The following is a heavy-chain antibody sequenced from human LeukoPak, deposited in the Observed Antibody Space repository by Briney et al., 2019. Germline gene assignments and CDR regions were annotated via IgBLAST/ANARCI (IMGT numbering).Heavy chain of an antibody. CDR3: ARGGEVPI. CDR2: MYYSGNS. J-gene: IGHJ3*02. D-gene: IGHD3-16*01. V-gene: IGHV4-59*11. CDR1: GASIRSHY. Sequence: KASETLSLTCTVSGASIRSHYWSWIRQPPGKGLEWIGYMYYSGNSNYNPALKSRVTISVDTSKNQFSLKLSSVTAADTAVYYCARGGEVPIWGQGTMVTVSS.